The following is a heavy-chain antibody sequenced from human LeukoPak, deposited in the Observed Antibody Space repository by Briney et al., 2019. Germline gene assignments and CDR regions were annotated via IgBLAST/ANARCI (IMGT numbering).Heavy chain of an antibody. D-gene: IGHD3-3*01. J-gene: IGHJ4*02. CDR1: GGTFSSYT. Sequence: SVKVSCKASGGTFSSYTISWVRQAPGQGLEWMGRIIPILGIANYAQKFQGRVTITTDESTSTAYMELSSLRSEDTAVYYCARDALDFWSGYHDYWGQGTLVTVSS. CDR2: IIPILGIA. CDR3: ARDALDFWSGYHDY. V-gene: IGHV1-69*16.